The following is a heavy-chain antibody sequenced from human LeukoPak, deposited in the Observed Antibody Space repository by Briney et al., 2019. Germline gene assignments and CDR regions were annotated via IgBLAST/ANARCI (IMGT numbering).Heavy chain of an antibody. CDR1: GFTFSSYW. Sequence: GGSLRLSCTASGFTFSSYWMHWVRQAPGKGLVWVSRINSDGSSTSYADSVKGRFTISRDNAKNTLYLQMNSLRAEDTAVYYCARGAIYCSSTSCYGTYFDYWGRGTLVTVSS. CDR3: ARGAIYCSSTSCYGTYFDY. J-gene: IGHJ4*02. V-gene: IGHV3-74*01. CDR2: INSDGSST. D-gene: IGHD2-2*01.